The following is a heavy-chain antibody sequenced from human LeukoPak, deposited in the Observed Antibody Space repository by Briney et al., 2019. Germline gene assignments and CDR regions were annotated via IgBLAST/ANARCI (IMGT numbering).Heavy chain of an antibody. CDR2: SGSGGIT. V-gene: IGHV3-23*01. CDR1: GFTFSYYA. Sequence: GGSLRLSCVASGFTFSYYAMSWVRQAPGKGLEWVSFSGSGGITYFADSVKGRFTLSRDNSKNTLHLQMSYLRAEDTGLYYCVKSQSSDRAGYFDYWGQGTLVTVSS. J-gene: IGHJ4*02. D-gene: IGHD6-19*01. CDR3: VKSQSSDRAGYFDY.